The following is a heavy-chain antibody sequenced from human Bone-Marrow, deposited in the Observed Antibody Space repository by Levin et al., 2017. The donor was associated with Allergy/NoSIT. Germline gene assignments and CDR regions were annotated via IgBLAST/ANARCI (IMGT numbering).Heavy chain of an antibody. CDR2: ISSSGSTI. D-gene: IGHD2-2*01. J-gene: IGHJ6*03. CDR1: GFTFSSYE. V-gene: IGHV3-48*03. Sequence: GESLKISCAASGFTFSSYEMNWVRQAPGKGLEWVSYISSSGSTIYYADSVKGRFTISRDNAKNSLYLQMNSLRAEDTAVYYCARVGYCSSTSCYGPYYYYYMDVWGKGTTVTVSS. CDR3: ARVGYCSSTSCYGPYYYYYMDV.